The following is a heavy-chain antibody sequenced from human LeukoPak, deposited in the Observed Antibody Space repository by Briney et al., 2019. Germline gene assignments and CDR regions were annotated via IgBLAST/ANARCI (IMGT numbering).Heavy chain of an antibody. CDR2: ISSSSSYI. CDR1: GFTFSSCS. Sequence: GGSLRLSCAASGFTFSSCSMNWVRQAPGKGLEWVSSISSSSSYIYYADSVKGRFTISRDNAKNSLYLQMNSLRAEDTAVYYCARQVGATADYFDYWGQGTLVTVSS. V-gene: IGHV3-21*01. J-gene: IGHJ4*02. D-gene: IGHD1-26*01. CDR3: ARQVGATADYFDY.